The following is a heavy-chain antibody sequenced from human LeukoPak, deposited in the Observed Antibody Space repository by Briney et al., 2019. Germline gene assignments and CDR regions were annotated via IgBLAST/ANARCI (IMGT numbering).Heavy chain of an antibody. CDR3: ARAPQECTSTSCPLGY. CDR1: GYTFTSCG. Sequence: TSVKVSCKASGYTFTSCGITWVRQAPGQGLEWVAWISAYSGNTNYAHQKPQGRVTLTRDTSTSTAYMELRSLRSDDTAVFYCARAPQECTSTSCPLGYWGQGTLVTVSS. D-gene: IGHD2-2*01. CDR2: ISAYSGNT. J-gene: IGHJ4*02. V-gene: IGHV1-18*01.